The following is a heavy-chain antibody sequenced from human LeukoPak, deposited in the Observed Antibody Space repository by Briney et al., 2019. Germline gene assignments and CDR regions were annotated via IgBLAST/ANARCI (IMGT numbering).Heavy chain of an antibody. D-gene: IGHD4-4*01. J-gene: IGHJ4*02. CDR2: INPSGGST. V-gene: IGHV1-46*01. Sequence: ASVKVSCKASGYTFTSYGISWVRQAPGQGLEWMGIINPSGGSTSYAQKFQGRVTMTRDTSTSTVYMELSSLRSEDTAVYYCARTDSNHLDYWGQGTLVTVSS. CDR1: GYTFTSYG. CDR3: ARTDSNHLDY.